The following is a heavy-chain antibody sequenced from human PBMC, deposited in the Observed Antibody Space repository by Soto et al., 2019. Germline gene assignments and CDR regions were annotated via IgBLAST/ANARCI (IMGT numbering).Heavy chain of an antibody. Sequence: WGSLRLSCAASGFTFSNYDINWVRQAPGKGLEWVSYISTSGGTIYYADSVKGRFTISRDNAKNSLYLQMNSLSGEDSAVYYCAREGSVSSSDYYAYYYGMDVWGQGTTVTVSS. CDR2: ISTSGGTI. CDR1: GFTFSNYD. CDR3: AREGSVSSSDYYAYYYGMDV. D-gene: IGHD3-10*01. V-gene: IGHV3-48*03. J-gene: IGHJ6*02.